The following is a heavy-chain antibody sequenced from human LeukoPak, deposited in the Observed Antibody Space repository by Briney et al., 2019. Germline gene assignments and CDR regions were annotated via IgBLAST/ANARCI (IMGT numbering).Heavy chain of an antibody. V-gene: IGHV5-51*01. D-gene: IGHD2-2*01. CDR3: AVSYCSSTSCYLNFDY. CDR2: IYPGDSDT. J-gene: IGHJ4*02. CDR1: GYSFTSYW. Sequence: GESLKISCKGSGYSFTSYWIGWVRQMPGKGLEWMGIIYPGDSDTRYSPSFQGQVTISADKSISTAYLQWSSLKASDTAMYYCAVSYCSSTSCYLNFDYWGQGTLVTVSS.